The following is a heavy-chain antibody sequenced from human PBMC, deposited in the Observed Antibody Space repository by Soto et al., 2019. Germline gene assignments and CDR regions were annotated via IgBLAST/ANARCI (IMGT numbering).Heavy chain of an antibody. CDR3: ARLHGYFISTSCYGYYAMDV. D-gene: IGHD2-2*01. CDR2: FYYSGSS. J-gene: IGHJ6*02. V-gene: IGHV4-39*02. CDR1: GGSINNSSYA. Sequence: QLQLQESGPGLVKPSETRSLTCTVSGGSINNSSYAWGWIRQTPGTGLECIGTFYYSGSSYYNPSLSSRATISADTSMSHFSLKLSSVIAAGTAVYYCARLHGYFISTSCYGYYAMDVWGQGTTVTVSS.